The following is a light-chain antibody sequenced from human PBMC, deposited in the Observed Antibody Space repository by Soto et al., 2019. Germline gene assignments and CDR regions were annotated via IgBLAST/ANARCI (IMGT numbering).Light chain of an antibody. J-gene: IGKJ4*01. CDR3: EQYGSTPLT. CDR2: DAS. V-gene: IGKV3-20*01. CDR1: QSVGNNY. Sequence: EIVLTQSPGTLSLSPGERVTLSCRASQSVGNNYLAWYQQKPGQAPRFLIYDASSRATGIPDRFSGSGSGTDFTLTISRLEPEDFAVYYCEQYGSTPLTFGGGTKVEIK.